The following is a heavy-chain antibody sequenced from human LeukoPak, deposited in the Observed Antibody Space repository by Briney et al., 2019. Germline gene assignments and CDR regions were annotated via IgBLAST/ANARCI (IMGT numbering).Heavy chain of an antibody. J-gene: IGHJ4*02. CDR3: ASNYDSSGYYFDY. V-gene: IGHV4-59*02. D-gene: IGHD3-22*01. Sequence: GSLRLSCAASGFTVNSYYMSWVRQSPGKGLEWIGYIYYSGSTNYNPSLKSRVTISGDTSKNQFSLKLRSVTTADTAVYYCASNYDSSGYYFDYWGQGTLVTVSS. CDR1: GFTVNSYY. CDR2: IYYSGST.